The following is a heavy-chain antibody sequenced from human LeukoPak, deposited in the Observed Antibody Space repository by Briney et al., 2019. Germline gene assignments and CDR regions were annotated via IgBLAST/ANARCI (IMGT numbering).Heavy chain of an antibody. V-gene: IGHV3-33*01. CDR2: TWYDGSNK. CDR3: ARDARGRYYYDSSGYYLPGLDY. CDR1: GFTFSSYG. D-gene: IGHD3-22*01. Sequence: PGGSLRLSCAASGFTFSSYGMHWVRQAPGKGLEWVAVTWYDGSNKYYADSVKGRFTISRDNSKNTLYLQMNSLRAEDTAVYYCARDARGRYYYDSSGYYLPGLDYWGQGTLVTVSS. J-gene: IGHJ4*02.